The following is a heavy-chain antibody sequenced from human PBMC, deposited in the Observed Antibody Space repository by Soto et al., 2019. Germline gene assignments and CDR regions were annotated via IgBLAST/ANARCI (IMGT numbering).Heavy chain of an antibody. V-gene: IGHV1-3*01. J-gene: IGHJ4*02. D-gene: IGHD6-19*01. CDR1: GYTFTSYA. CDR2: INAGNGNT. Sequence: ASVKVSCKASGYTFTSYAMHWVRQAPGQRLEWMGWINAGNGNTKYSQKFQGRVTITRDTSASTAYMELSSLRSEDTAVYYCAGYGIAVAGRIYWGQGTLVTVSS. CDR3: AGYGIAVAGRIY.